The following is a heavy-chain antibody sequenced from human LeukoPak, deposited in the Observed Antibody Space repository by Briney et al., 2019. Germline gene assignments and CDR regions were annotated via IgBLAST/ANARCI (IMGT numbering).Heavy chain of an antibody. V-gene: IGHV1-46*01. CDR2: INPSGGST. CDR3: ARDPVNTAMDPQGFDY. D-gene: IGHD5-18*01. J-gene: IGHJ4*02. CDR1: GYTFTSYY. Sequence: ASVKVSCKASGYTFTSYYMHWVRQAPGQGLEWMGIINPSGGSTSYAQKFQGRVTMTRDTSTSTVYMELSSLRSEDTAVYYCARDPVNTAMDPQGFDYWGQGTLVTVSS.